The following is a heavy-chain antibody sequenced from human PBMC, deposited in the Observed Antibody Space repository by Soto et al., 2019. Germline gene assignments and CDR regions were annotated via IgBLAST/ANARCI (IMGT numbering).Heavy chain of an antibody. D-gene: IGHD3-3*01. V-gene: IGHV3-30*03. CDR1: TLTVSLYG. J-gene: IGHJ5*01. CDR2: ISNDGGTQ. CDR3: ARDIWSGNYKWFDS. Sequence: GGSLRLSCAASTLTVSLYGIQWVRQAPGKGLDWVAFISNDGGTQYYADSVKGRFSISRDNSMNTVDLHMNSLRAEDAAIYYCARDIWSGNYKWFDSWGQGTLVTVSS.